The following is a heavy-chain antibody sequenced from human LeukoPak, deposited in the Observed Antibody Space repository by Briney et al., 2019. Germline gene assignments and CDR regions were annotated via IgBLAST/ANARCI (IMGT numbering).Heavy chain of an antibody. Sequence: PGGSLRLSCAASGFTFTSYGMHWVRQAPGKGPEWVALIWYDGRKEYYADSVKGRSTISRDDSRNTLYLQMNGLRAEDTAVYYCARLGSSWSSDYWGQGTLVTVSS. CDR3: ARLGSSWSSDY. CDR1: GFTFTSYG. CDR2: IWYDGRKE. D-gene: IGHD6-13*01. V-gene: IGHV3-33*01. J-gene: IGHJ4*02.